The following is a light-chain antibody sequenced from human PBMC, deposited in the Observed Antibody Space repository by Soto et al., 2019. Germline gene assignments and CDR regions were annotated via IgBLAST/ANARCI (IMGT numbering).Light chain of an antibody. CDR2: AAS. Sequence: DIPLTQSPSFLSASVGDRVTITCRASQGISNYVLWYQQKPGKAPKLLIYAASTLQSGVASRFSGSGSGTEFTLTISSLQPEDLANYYCQHLDSYPITFGQGKRLEIK. CDR3: QHLDSYPIT. CDR1: QGISNY. J-gene: IGKJ5*01. V-gene: IGKV1-9*01.